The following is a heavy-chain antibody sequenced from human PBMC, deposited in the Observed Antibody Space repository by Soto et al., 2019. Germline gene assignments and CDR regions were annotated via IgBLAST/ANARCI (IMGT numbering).Heavy chain of an antibody. CDR1: GFSLSTSGVG. J-gene: IGHJ4*03. D-gene: IGHD6-13*01. CDR3: AHRQEVSSLGI. CDR2: LYWDDDK. V-gene: IGHV2-5*02. Sequence: QITLKESGPTLVKPTQTLTLTCTFSGFSLSTSGVGVGWIRQPPGKALEWLALLYWDDDKRYSPSLKSRPTXTXXASKNQVALTMTNMNPVDTATSYCAHRQEVSSLGIWGHGTMVTVSS.